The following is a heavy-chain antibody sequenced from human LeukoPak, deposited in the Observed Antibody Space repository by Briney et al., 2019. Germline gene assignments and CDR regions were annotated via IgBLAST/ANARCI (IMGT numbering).Heavy chain of an antibody. D-gene: IGHD3-22*01. V-gene: IGHV1-2*02. CDR3: ARGATDYYDSSGSDY. J-gene: IGHJ4*02. Sequence: ASVKVSCKASGYTFTGYYMHWVRQAPGQGLEWMGWINPNSGGTNYAQKFQGRVTMTRDTSISTAYMELSRLRSDDTAVYYCARGATDYYDSSGSDYWGQGTLVTVSP. CDR1: GYTFTGYY. CDR2: INPNSGGT.